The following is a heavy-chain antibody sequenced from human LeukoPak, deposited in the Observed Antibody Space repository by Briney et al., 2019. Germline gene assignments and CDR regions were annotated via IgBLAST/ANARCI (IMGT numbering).Heavy chain of an antibody. D-gene: IGHD1-26*01. CDR3: ARETDYSGSYYFDY. V-gene: IGHV3-30-3*01. CDR1: GFTFSSHA. J-gene: IGHJ4*02. Sequence: GGSLRLSCAASGFTFSSHAMHWVRQAPGKGLEWVAVISYDGSNKYYADSVKGRFTISRDNSKNTLYLQMNSLRAEDTAVYYCARETDYSGSYYFDYWGQGTLVTVSS. CDR2: ISYDGSNK.